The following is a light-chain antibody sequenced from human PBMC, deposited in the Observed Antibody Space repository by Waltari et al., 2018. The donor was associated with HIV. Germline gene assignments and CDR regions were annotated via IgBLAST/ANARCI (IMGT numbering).Light chain of an antibody. V-gene: IGLV2-11*01. CDR3: CSSTGNYTWV. J-gene: IGLJ3*02. Sequence: QSALTQPRSVSGSPGQSVTISCTGTSNDAGGYNYVSWFLQHPGKAPKPMIYDVNTPHSGVPDRFSGSKTANTASLTISGLQVEDEANYYCCSSTGNYTWVFGGGTKLTVL. CDR2: DVN. CDR1: SNDAGGYNY.